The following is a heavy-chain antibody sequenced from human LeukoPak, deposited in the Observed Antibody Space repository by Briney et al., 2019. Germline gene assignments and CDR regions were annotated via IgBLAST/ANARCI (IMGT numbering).Heavy chain of an antibody. CDR1: GGSISSYY. CDR2: IYTSGTT. D-gene: IGHD2-15*01. J-gene: IGHJ4*02. Sequence: SETLSLTSAVSGGSISSYYWSSIRQRAGKGRWWIGRIYTSGTTNYNPSLKSRVTMSVDTSKNQFSLNLNSVPAADTAVYYCARTSPRAATFDYWGQGTLVTVSS. CDR3: ARTSPRAATFDY. V-gene: IGHV4-4*07.